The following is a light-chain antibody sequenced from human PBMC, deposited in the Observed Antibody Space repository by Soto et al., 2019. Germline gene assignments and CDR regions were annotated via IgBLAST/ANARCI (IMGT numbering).Light chain of an antibody. J-gene: IGLJ2*01. CDR1: SSNIGAGYG. V-gene: IGLV1-40*01. CDR3: QSYDSSLSGPVV. Sequence: QPVLTQPPSVSGAPGQRVTISCTGSSSNIGAGYGVHWYQQLPGSGPKLLIYGNSNRPSGVPDRFSGSKSGTSASLAITGLQAEDEADYYCQSYDSSLSGPVVFGGGTQLTVL. CDR2: GNS.